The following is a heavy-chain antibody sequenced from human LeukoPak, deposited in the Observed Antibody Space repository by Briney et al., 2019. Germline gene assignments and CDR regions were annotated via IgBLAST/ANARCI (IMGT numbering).Heavy chain of an antibody. CDR2: TYYRSKWYN. Sequence: SQTLSLTCAISGDSVSSNSAAWNWIRQSPSRGLEWLGRTYYRSKWYNDYAVSVKSRITINPDTSKNQFSLQLNSVTPEDTAVYYCAREAYSGYDWVGSRAYYFDYWGQGTLVTVSS. J-gene: IGHJ4*02. CDR1: GDSVSSNSAA. D-gene: IGHD5-12*01. V-gene: IGHV6-1*01. CDR3: AREAYSGYDWVGSRAYYFDY.